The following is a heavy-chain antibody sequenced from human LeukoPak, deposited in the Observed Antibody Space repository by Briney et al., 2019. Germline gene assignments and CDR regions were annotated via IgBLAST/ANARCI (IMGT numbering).Heavy chain of an antibody. CDR3: AKSLQDIVIVPAKNYYYYMDV. V-gene: IGHV4-59*08. D-gene: IGHD2-2*01. Sequence: SETLSLTCTVSGGSISSYYWSWIRQPPGKGLEWIGYIYYSGSTNYNPSLKSRVTISVDTSKNQFSLKLSSVTAADTAVYYCAKSLQDIVIVPAKNYYYYMDVWGKGTTVTVSS. CDR1: GGSISSYY. J-gene: IGHJ6*03. CDR2: IYYSGST.